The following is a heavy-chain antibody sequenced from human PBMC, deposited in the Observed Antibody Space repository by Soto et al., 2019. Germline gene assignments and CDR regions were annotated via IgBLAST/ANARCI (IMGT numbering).Heavy chain of an antibody. CDR1: GGSISDNW. J-gene: IGHJ4*02. CDR2: IYHSGTT. CDR3: ARHVEVARTRGFDY. D-gene: IGHD2-15*01. V-gene: IGHV4-4*02. Sequence: QVQLQESGPGLVKPSGTLSLTCAVSGGSISDNWWSWVRQPPGKGLEWIGEIYHSGTTNYNPSLKSRVTILVDKSASQISLTLNSVTAADTAVYYCARHVEVARTRGFDYWGQGTLVTVSS.